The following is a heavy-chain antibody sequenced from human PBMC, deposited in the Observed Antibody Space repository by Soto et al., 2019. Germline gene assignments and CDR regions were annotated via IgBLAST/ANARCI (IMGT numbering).Heavy chain of an antibody. D-gene: IGHD5-12*01. CDR2: IIPIFGTA. CDR3: AREFKLEMATILGGYYYGMDV. J-gene: IGHJ6*02. CDR1: GGTFSSYA. V-gene: IGHV1-69*01. Sequence: QVQLVQSGAEVKKPGSSVKVSCTASGGTFSSYAISWVRQAPGQGLEWMGGIIPIFGTANYAQKFQGTVTITADESTSTAYMELSSLRCEDTAVYYCAREFKLEMATILGGYYYGMDVWGQGTTVTVSS.